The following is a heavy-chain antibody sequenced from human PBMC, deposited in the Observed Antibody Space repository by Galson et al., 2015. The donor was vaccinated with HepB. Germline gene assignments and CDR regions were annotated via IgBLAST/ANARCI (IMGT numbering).Heavy chain of an antibody. CDR3: ARENDWSYDY. CDR1: GFTVSKNY. Sequence: SLRLSCAASGFTVSKNYMSWLRRAQGKGLEWVSDIYSGGYTYYADSVKGRFTISRDNSENTLYPQMNSLRVEDTAVYYCARENDWSYDYWGQGTLVTVSS. CDR2: IYSGGYT. V-gene: IGHV3-66*01. D-gene: IGHD2-21*01. J-gene: IGHJ4*02.